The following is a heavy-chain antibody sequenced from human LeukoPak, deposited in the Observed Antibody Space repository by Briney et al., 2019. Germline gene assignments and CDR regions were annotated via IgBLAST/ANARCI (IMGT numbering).Heavy chain of an antibody. CDR1: GGSISSSSYY. J-gene: IGHJ6*03. Sequence: SETLSLTCTVSGGSISSSSYYWGWIRQPPGKGLEWIGEINHSGSTNYNPSLKSRVTISVDTSKNQFSLKLSSVTAADTAVYYCARVPVVVVAAVTANYYYYMDVWGKGTTVTVSS. V-gene: IGHV4-39*07. CDR3: ARVPVVVVAAVTANYYYYMDV. CDR2: INHSGST. D-gene: IGHD2-15*01.